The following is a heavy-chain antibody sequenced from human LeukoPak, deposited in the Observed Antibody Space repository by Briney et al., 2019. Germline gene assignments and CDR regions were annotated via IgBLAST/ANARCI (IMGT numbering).Heavy chain of an antibody. J-gene: IGHJ4*02. D-gene: IGHD2-15*01. V-gene: IGHV3-23*01. CDR2: ISGRGDST. CDR1: GVTFSDYA. Sequence: GGSLRLSCAASGVTFSDYAMSWVRQAPGKGLEWVSDISGRGDSTYYADSVKGRFTISRDESKNTVYLQMNSPRAEDTAVYYCAILGYCSGGSCYHAIYFDYWGQGTLVTVSS. CDR3: AILGYCSGGSCYHAIYFDY.